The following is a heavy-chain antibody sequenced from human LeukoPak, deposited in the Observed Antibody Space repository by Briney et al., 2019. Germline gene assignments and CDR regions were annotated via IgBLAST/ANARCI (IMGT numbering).Heavy chain of an antibody. CDR1: GGSFSGYY. CDR2: INHSGST. D-gene: IGHD3-10*01. CDR3: ARSTMVRGVPSPLYYYYYYYMDV. V-gene: IGHV4-34*01. J-gene: IGHJ6*03. Sequence: SSETLSLTCAVYGGSFSGYYWSWIRQPPGKGLEWIGEINHSGSTNYNPSLKSRVTISVDTSKNQFSLKLSSVTAADTAVYYCARSTMVRGVPSPLYYYYYYYMDVWGKGTTVTISS.